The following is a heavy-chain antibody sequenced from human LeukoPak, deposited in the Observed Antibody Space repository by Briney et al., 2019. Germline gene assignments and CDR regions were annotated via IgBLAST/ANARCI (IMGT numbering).Heavy chain of an antibody. CDR2: ISSSNHAI. CDR1: GFIFSSYS. J-gene: IGHJ4*02. V-gene: IGHV3-48*01. D-gene: IGHD3-10*01. CDR3: AKDGYYGSGSYYNVGY. Sequence: PGGSLRLSCAASGFIFSSYSMSWVRQAPGRGLAWLSYISSSNHAIYYADSVKGRFTISRDNSKNTLYLQMYSLRAEDTAVYYCAKDGYYGSGSYYNVGYWGQGTLVTVSS.